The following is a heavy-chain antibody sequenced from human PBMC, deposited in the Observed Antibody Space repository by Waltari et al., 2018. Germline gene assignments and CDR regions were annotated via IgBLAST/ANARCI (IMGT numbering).Heavy chain of an antibody. J-gene: IGHJ6*02. Sequence: EVQLVESGGGLVQPGGSLRLSCAASGFTFSRYAMHWVRQAPGKGLEYVSAISSNGGSTYYANSVKGRFTISRDNSKNTLYLQMGSLRAEDMAVYYCARVSIYYYYGMDVWGQGTTVTVSS. CDR1: GFTFSRYA. V-gene: IGHV3-64*01. CDR3: ARVSIYYYYGMDV. CDR2: ISSNGGST.